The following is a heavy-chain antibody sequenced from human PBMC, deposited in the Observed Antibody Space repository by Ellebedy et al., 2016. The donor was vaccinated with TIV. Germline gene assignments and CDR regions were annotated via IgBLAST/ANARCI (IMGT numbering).Heavy chain of an antibody. J-gene: IGHJ4*02. CDR3: AKDQSVAAAFWGYLDY. V-gene: IGHV3-23*01. CDR2: TSASGFST. CDR1: GFTFSSYA. Sequence: GGSLRLSCAASGFTFSSYAMSWVRQAPGKGLDWVSSTSASGFSTYYGDSVKGRFTVSRDNSKKTLYLQMKSLRAEDTAVYYCAKDQSVAAAFWGYLDYWGQGSLVTVSS. D-gene: IGHD2-15*01.